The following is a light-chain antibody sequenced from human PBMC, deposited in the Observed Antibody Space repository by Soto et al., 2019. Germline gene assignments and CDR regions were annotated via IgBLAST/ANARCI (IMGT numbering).Light chain of an antibody. Sequence: EIVLTQSPATLSLSPGERATLSCRASQSVRSSYLAWYQQKPDQAPRRLIYAASSRATGIPDRFSGSGSGTDFTLANSRLKPEDFAVYYCQQYFSSLRTVGQGTKVDIK. CDR3: QQYFSSLRT. J-gene: IGKJ1*01. V-gene: IGKV3-20*01. CDR2: AAS. CDR1: QSVRSSY.